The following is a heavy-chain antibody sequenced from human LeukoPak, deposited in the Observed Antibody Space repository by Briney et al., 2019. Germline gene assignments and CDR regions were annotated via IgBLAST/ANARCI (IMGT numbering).Heavy chain of an antibody. CDR1: GYSISSGYY. V-gene: IGHV4-38-2*02. CDR2: IYHSGST. CDR3: ARTTEGYCSSTRCYGFDYYYYMDV. D-gene: IGHD2-2*01. J-gene: IGHJ6*03. Sequence: SETLSLTCTVSGYSISSGYYWGWIRQPPGKGLEWIGSIYHSGSTYYNPSLRGRVTISLDMSKNQFSLKLSSVTAADTAVYYCARTTEGYCSSTRCYGFDYYYYMDVWGKGTTVTISS.